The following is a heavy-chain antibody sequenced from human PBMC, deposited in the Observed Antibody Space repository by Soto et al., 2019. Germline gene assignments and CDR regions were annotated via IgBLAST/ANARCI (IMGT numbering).Heavy chain of an antibody. D-gene: IGHD3-16*01. CDR3: XXXXXXXXXXEGADS. Sequence: QVQLVESGGGVVQPGRSLRLSCAASGFPFSSYGMHWVRQVPGKGLEWAAVISDDGSKEWYADSVKGRFTISRDNSKNTLSLQMHSLRAXXXXXXXXXXXXXXXXXXEGADSWGQGTLVTVXS. J-gene: IGHJ4*02. V-gene: IGHV3-30*03. CDR2: ISDDGSKE. CDR1: GFPFSSYG.